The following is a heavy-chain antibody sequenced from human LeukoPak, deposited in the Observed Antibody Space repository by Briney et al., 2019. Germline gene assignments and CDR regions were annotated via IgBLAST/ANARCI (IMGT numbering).Heavy chain of an antibody. CDR1: GGTFSSYA. J-gene: IGHJ3*02. Sequence: GASVKVSCKASGGTFSSYAISWVRQAPGQGLEWMGRIIPIFGTANYAQKFQDRVTITADESTSTAYMELNSLRSEDSAVYYCARAIVAVTTPNGAFDIWGQGTMVTVSS. D-gene: IGHD4-11*01. CDR3: ARAIVAVTTPNGAFDI. CDR2: IIPIFGTA. V-gene: IGHV1-69*13.